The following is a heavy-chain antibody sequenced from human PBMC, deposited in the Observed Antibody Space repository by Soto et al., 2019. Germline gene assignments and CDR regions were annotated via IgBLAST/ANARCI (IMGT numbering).Heavy chain of an antibody. Sequence: QVQLQESGPGLVKPSETMSLSCTVSGGSISSYYWSWFRQSPGKRMEWIGYVHHSWGSSYNPSLQSRVALSLDTSKSQFSLKVTSVTATDTAVYYCARQGFGPLHGLVDVRGQGTTVTVSS. CDR2: VHHSWGS. V-gene: IGHV4-59*08. CDR3: ARQGFGPLHGLVDV. J-gene: IGHJ6*02. D-gene: IGHD3-10*01. CDR1: GGSISSYY.